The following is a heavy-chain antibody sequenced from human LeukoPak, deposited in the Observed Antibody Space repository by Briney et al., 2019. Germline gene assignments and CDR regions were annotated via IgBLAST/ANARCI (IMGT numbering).Heavy chain of an antibody. CDR1: GFIVSSNY. Sequence: GGSLRLSCAASGFIVSSNYMSWVRQAPGKGLERVSVIYSNGNTYYADSVKGRFTISRDNSKKTLYLQMNSLRAEDTAVYYCVRSDNWNYLFDYWGQGTLVTVSS. V-gene: IGHV3-53*01. D-gene: IGHD1-7*01. CDR3: VRSDNWNYLFDY. CDR2: IYSNGNT. J-gene: IGHJ4*02.